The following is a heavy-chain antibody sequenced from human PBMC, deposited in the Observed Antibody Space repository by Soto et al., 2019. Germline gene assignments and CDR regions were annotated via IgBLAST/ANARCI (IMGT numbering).Heavy chain of an antibody. D-gene: IGHD6-19*01. J-gene: IGHJ3*02. CDR3: ARDGAVAGTPDAFDI. Sequence: QVQLVESGGGVVQPGRSLRLSCAASGFTFSSYGMHWVRQAPGKGLEWVAVIWYDGSNKYYADSVKGRFTISRDNSKNTLYLQMNSLRAEDTAVYYCARDGAVAGTPDAFDIWGQGKMVTDSS. CDR1: GFTFSSYG. CDR2: IWYDGSNK. V-gene: IGHV3-33*01.